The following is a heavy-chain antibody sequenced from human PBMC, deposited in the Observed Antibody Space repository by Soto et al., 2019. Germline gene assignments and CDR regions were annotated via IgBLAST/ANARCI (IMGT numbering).Heavy chain of an antibody. CDR2: IKQDESEK. D-gene: IGHD3-16*02. V-gene: IGHV3-7*01. J-gene: IGHJ4*02. CDR1: GFTFSSYW. CDR3: ARVYYDYIWGSYPLNY. Sequence: EVQLVESGGGLVQPGGSLRLSCAASGFTFSSYWMTWVRQAPGKGLEWVANIKQDESEKYYLDSVKGRFTISRDNAKNSLSLQMNRLRAEETAVYYCARVYYDYIWGSYPLNYWGQGTLVTVSS.